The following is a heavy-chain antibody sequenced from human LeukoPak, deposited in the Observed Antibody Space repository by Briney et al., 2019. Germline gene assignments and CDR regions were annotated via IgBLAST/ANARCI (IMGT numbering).Heavy chain of an antibody. D-gene: IGHD2-15*01. CDR1: GFTFSNAW. V-gene: IGHV3-23*01. CDR2: ISGSGGST. J-gene: IGHJ6*04. Sequence: GGSLRLSCAASGFTFSNAWMNWVRQAPGKGLEWVSGISGSGGSTYYADSVKGRFTISRDNSKNTLYLQMNSLRAEDTAVYYCAGGYCSGGSCLSYYYGMDVWSKGTTVTVSS. CDR3: AGGYCSGGSCLSYYYGMDV.